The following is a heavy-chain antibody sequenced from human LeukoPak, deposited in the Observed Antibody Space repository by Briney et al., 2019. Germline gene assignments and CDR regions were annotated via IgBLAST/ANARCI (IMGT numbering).Heavy chain of an antibody. V-gene: IGHV3-30*04. Sequence: GRSLRLSCAASGFTFSTYAMHWVRQAPGKGLEWVAVISYDGSNKYYADSVKGRFTISRDNSKNTLYLQLNSLRAKDTAVYYCARDVRGPTGFDSSGRDTFDYWGQGTLVAV. D-gene: IGHD3-22*01. CDR2: ISYDGSNK. CDR1: GFTFSTYA. CDR3: ARDVRGPTGFDSSGRDTFDY. J-gene: IGHJ4*02.